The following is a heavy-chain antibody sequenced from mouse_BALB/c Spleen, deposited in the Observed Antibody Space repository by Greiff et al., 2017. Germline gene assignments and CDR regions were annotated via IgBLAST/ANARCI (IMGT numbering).Heavy chain of an antibody. CDR1: GFNIKDYY. V-gene: IGHV14-4*02. CDR2: IDPENGDT. J-gene: IGHJ2*01. D-gene: IGHD2-12*01. Sequence: VQLKQSGAELVRSGASVKLSCTASGFNIKDYYMHWVKQRPEQGLEWIGWIDPENGDTEYAPKFQGKATMTADTSSNTAYLQLSSLTSEDTAVYYCNEGGPRRGFDYWGQGTTLTVSS. CDR3: NEGGPRRGFDY.